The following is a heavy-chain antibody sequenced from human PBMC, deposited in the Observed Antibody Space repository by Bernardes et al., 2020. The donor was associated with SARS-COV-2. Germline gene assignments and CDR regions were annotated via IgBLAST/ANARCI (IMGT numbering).Heavy chain of an antibody. CDR2: MNPKTGNT. V-gene: IGHV1-8*01. CDR1: ENTFTSYD. J-gene: IGHJ4*02. D-gene: IGHD6-13*01. Sequence: ASVKVSCKASENTFTSYDINWVRQATGQGLEWMGWMNPKTGNTGYAQKFQGRLTMTKDTSISTAYMELSSLRSEDTALYYCAGVTIAASLWGQGTLITVSS. CDR3: AGVTIAASL.